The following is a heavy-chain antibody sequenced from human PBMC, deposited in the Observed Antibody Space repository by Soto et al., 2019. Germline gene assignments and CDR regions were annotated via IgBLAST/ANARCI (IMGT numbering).Heavy chain of an antibody. V-gene: IGHV3-66*01. CDR1: GFTVSSNY. CDR3: ARGLGVILYYFDY. CDR2: IYSGGST. J-gene: IGHJ4*02. D-gene: IGHD2-21*01. Sequence: EVQLVESGGGLVQPGGSLRLSCAASGFTVSSNYMSWVCQAPGKGLEWVSVIYSGGSTYYADSVKGRFTISRDNSKNTLYLQMNSLRAEDTAVYYCARGLGVILYYFDYWGQGTLVTVSS.